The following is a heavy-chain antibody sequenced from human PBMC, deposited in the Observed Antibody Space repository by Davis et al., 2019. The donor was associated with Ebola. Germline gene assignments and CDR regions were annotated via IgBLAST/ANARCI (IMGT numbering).Heavy chain of an antibody. CDR1: GGSISSGDYY. J-gene: IGHJ5*02. V-gene: IGHV4-30-4*01. D-gene: IGHD1-20*01. CDR3: ARDESWYNWIYWFDP. Sequence: PSETLSLTCTVSGGSISSGDYYWSWIRQPPGKGLEWIGYIYYSGSTYYNPSLKSRVTISVDTSKNQFSLKLSSVTAADTAVYYCARDESWYNWIYWFDPWGQGTLVTVSS. CDR2: IYYSGST.